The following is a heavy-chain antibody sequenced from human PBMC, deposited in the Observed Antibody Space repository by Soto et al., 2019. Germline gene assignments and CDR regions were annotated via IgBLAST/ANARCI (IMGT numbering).Heavy chain of an antibody. D-gene: IGHD3-16*01. CDR3: ATYRRGEGGRGY. Sequence: WIWLRQPPGKGLEWIGDYSDSTSYSPSLKSRVTISADTSKNQFSLKLSSVTATDTAVYYCATYRRGEGGRGYWGQGTLVTVSS. J-gene: IGHJ4*02. CDR2: YSDST. V-gene: IGHV4-59*08.